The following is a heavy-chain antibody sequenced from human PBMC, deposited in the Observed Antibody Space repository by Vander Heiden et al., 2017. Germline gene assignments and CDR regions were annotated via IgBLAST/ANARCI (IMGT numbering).Heavy chain of an antibody. D-gene: IGHD3-10*01. CDR3: FIHGSDGY. J-gene: IGHJ4*02. CDR2: IKSKTDGETV. V-gene: IGHV3-15*01. CDR1: GFSFTYAW. Sequence: AQLVQSGGGLVKPGGSLSLSCAAAGFSFTYAWMNWVRQTPGKGLEWVGRIKSKTDGETVEYAASVKGRFIISRDDSKDMLYLQINSLKTDDSGLYFCFIHGSDGYWGQGSLLTVSS.